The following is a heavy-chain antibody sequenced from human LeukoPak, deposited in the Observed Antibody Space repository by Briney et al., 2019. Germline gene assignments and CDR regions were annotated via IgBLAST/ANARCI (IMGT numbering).Heavy chain of an antibody. V-gene: IGHV4-34*01. J-gene: IGHJ4*02. Sequence: SETLSLTCAVYGGSFSGYYWSWIRQPPGKGLEWIGEINHSGSTNYNPSLKGRVTISVDTSENQFSLKLSSVTAADTAVYYCARGRGYSGFRFDYWGQGTLVTVSS. CDR3: ARGRGYSGFRFDY. CDR2: INHSGST. CDR1: GGSFSGYY. D-gene: IGHD5-12*01.